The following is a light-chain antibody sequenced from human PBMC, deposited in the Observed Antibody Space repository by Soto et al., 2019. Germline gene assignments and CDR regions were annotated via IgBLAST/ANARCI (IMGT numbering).Light chain of an antibody. CDR2: EAS. CDR3: FSFTTTSTHV. Sequence: QSALTQPPSVSGSPGQSVTISCTGTSTDFVSYNRVSWYQQPPGTAPKLIIYEASNRPSGVPDRFSGSKSGNTAYLTISGLQVEDEAEYFCFSFTTTSTHVFGTGTKLTVL. J-gene: IGLJ1*01. CDR1: STDFVSYNR. V-gene: IGLV2-18*02.